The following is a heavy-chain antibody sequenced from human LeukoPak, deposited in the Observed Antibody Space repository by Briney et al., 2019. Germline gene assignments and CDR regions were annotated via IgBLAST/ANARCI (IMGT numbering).Heavy chain of an antibody. J-gene: IGHJ6*03. D-gene: IGHD3-10*01. CDR1: GFTFDDYA. CDR3: AKAASSSGSYLNGYMDV. CDR2: ISWNSGSI. Sequence: GGSLRLSCAASGFTFDDYAMHWVRQAPGKGLEWVSGISWNSGSIGYADSVKGRFTISRDNAKDSLFLQMSSLRAEDMALYYCAKAASSSGSYLNGYMDVWGKGTTVTVS. V-gene: IGHV3-9*03.